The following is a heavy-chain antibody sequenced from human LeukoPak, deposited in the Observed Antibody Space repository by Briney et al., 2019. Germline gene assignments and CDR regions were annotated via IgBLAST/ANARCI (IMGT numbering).Heavy chain of an antibody. CDR1: GGSSSGYY. Sequence: SETLSLTCAVYGGSSSGYYWSWIRQPPGKGLEWIGEINHSGSTNYNPSLKSRVTISVDTSKNQFSLKLSSVTAADTAVYYCARYISYYGSGSYFGRIQKGTYYFDYWGQGTLVTVSS. V-gene: IGHV4-34*01. CDR2: INHSGST. D-gene: IGHD3-10*01. CDR3: ARYISYYGSGSYFGRIQKGTYYFDY. J-gene: IGHJ4*02.